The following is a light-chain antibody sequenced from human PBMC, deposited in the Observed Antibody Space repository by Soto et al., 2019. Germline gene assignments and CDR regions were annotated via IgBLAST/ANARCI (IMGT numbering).Light chain of an antibody. CDR1: HDITNY. J-gene: IGKJ5*01. V-gene: IGKV1-33*01. Sequence: IQMTQSPSSLSVSVGDRVTITCQASHDITNYLNWYQQKPGKAPKLLIYNVSKLETGVPSRFSGSGAGTYFTFTISSLQPEDIANYFCQQYDYLPITFGQGTRLDVK. CDR2: NVS. CDR3: QQYDYLPIT.